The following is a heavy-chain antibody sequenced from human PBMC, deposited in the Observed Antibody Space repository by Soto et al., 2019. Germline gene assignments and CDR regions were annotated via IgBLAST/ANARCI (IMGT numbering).Heavy chain of an antibody. Sequence: PGESLKISCQGSGYIFANYWIGWVRQMPGKGLEWMGIIYPSDSDTKYSPSFEGQVTISADKSSSTAYLQWGSLKASDTAMYYCARGSGSPHEGYYYYGLDVWGQGSTVTVSS. D-gene: IGHD1-26*01. CDR3: ARGSGSPHEGYYYYGLDV. J-gene: IGHJ6*02. V-gene: IGHV5-51*01. CDR1: GYIFANYW. CDR2: IYPSDSDT.